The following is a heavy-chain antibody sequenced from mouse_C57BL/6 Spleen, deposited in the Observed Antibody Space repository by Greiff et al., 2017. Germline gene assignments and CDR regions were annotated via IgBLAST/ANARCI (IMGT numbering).Heavy chain of an antibody. CDR3: TWVCDYDPFAY. CDR1: GFTFSSYA. CDR2: ISSGGDYI. Sequence: EVQLVESGEGLVKPGGSLKLSCAASGFTFSSYAMSWVRQTPEKRLEWVAYISSGGDYIYYADTVKGRFTICRDNARNALYLQMSSLKSEDTAVYYCTWVCDYDPFAYWGQGTVVTGAA. D-gene: IGHD2-4*01. J-gene: IGHJ3*01. V-gene: IGHV5-9-1*02.